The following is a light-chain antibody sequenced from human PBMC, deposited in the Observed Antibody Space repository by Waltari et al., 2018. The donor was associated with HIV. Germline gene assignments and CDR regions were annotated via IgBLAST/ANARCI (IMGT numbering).Light chain of an antibody. CDR3: QQYGSSPPT. Sequence: EIVLTQSPGTLSLSPGERATLSCWASQSISSNYLAWYQQKPGQAPRLLIYGASRRATGIPDNFFAGGSGTDFTLTSARLGPDDFAVYYCQQYGSSPPTFGQGTKLEIK. V-gene: IGKV3-20*01. CDR1: QSISSNY. CDR2: GAS. J-gene: IGKJ2*01.